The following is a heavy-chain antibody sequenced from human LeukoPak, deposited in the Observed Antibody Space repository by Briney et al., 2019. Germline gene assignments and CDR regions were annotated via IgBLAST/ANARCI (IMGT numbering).Heavy chain of an antibody. CDR2: IHYDGSNK. V-gene: IGHV3-30*02. Sequence: GGSLRLSCAASGFTLSSYGMHWVRQAPGKGLEWVAFIHYDGSNKYYADSVKGRFTISRDNSKNTLYLQMNSLRAEDTAVYYCAKSFHSSSYYRGSNWFDPWGQGTLVTVSS. D-gene: IGHD6-13*01. CDR3: AKSFHSSSYYRGSNWFDP. J-gene: IGHJ5*02. CDR1: GFTLSSYG.